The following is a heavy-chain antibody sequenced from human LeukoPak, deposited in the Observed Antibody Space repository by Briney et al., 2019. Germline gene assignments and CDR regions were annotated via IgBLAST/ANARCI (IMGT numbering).Heavy chain of an antibody. CDR3: ARDFGSHYYYYMDV. D-gene: IGHD3-10*01. Sequence: SETLSLTCSVSGGSISIGSYYWSWIRQPAGKGLEWIGRISTSVSTTYNPSLKSRVTISVDTSKNQFSLKVNSVTAADTAVYYCARDFGSHYYYYMDVWGKGTTVTVSS. CDR1: GGSISIGSYY. J-gene: IGHJ6*03. V-gene: IGHV4-61*02. CDR2: ISTSVST.